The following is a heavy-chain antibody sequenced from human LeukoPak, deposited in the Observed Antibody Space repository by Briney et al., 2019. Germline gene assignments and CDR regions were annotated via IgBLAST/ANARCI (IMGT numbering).Heavy chain of an antibody. CDR3: ARVGTTSNFYYYYGMDV. J-gene: IGHJ6*02. V-gene: IGHV3-74*01. CDR1: GFTFSSYW. Sequence: PGGSLRLSRAASGFTFSSYWMYWVRQAPGKGLVWVSRINSDGSTTSYADSVKGRFTISRDNAKNTLYLQMNSLRAEDTAVYYCARVGTTSNFYYYYGMDVWGQGTTVTASS. D-gene: IGHD2/OR15-2a*01. CDR2: INSDGSTT.